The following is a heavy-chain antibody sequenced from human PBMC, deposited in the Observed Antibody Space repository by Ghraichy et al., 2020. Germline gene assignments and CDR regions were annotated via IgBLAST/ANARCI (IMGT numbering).Heavy chain of an antibody. V-gene: IGHV1-18*04. J-gene: IGHJ6*02. D-gene: IGHD1-26*01. CDR2: ISAYNGNT. CDR1: GYTFTSYG. Sequence: ASVKVSCKASGYTFTSYGISWVRQAPGQGLEWMGWISAYNGNTNYAQKLQDRVTMTTDTSTSTAYMELRSLRSDDTAVYYCARVPKGIVGATKHYYYYGMDVWGQGTTVTVSS. CDR3: ARVPKGIVGATKHYYYYGMDV.